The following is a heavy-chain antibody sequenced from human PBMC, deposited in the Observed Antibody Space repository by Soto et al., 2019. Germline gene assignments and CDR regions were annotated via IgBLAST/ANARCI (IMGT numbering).Heavy chain of an antibody. Sequence: EVQLLESGGDLVQPGGSLRRSCAASGFTFNNYAMSWVRQAPGKGLEFVSTITSSGYVPHYADSVTGRFTISRDNSKNTLYLQMNSLRAEDTAVYYCAKNGLVGPTGVDVLGQGTTGSVAP. J-gene: IGHJ6*01. V-gene: IGHV3-23*01. CDR3: AKNGLVGPTGVDV. D-gene: IGHD2-8*01. CDR2: ITSSGYVP. CDR1: GFTFNNYA.